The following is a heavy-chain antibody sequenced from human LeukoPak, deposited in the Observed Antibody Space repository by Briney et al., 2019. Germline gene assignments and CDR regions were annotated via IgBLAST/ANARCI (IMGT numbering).Heavy chain of an antibody. CDR2: ISVDGDST. CDR3: AKRPDCTATKCFRFEY. D-gene: IGHD2-21*01. J-gene: IGHJ4*02. Sequence: GGSLRLSCAASGFTFSTYAMSWVRQAPGQGLEWVSSISVDGDSTYYAECVKGRFTISRDNSKSMLYLQMNSLRVDDTAVYYCAKRPDCTATKCFRFEYWGQGTLVSLSS. V-gene: IGHV3-23*01. CDR1: GFTFSTYA.